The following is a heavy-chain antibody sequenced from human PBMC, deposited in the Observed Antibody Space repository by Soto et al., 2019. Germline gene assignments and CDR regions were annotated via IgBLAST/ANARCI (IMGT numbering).Heavy chain of an antibody. D-gene: IGHD2-2*01. CDR3: ARAGLREYQLLARY. Sequence: GGSLRLSCAASGFTFSSYAMSWVRQAPGKGLEWVSAISGSGGSTYYADSVKGRFTISRDNARNSLYLQMNSLRAEDTAVYYCARAGLREYQLLARYWGQGTLVTVSS. V-gene: IGHV3-23*01. CDR2: ISGSGGST. CDR1: GFTFSSYA. J-gene: IGHJ4*02.